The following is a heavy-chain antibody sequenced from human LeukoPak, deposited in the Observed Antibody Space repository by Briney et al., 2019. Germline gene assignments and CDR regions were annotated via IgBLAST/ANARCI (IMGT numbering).Heavy chain of an antibody. J-gene: IGHJ4*02. V-gene: IGHV3-74*01. D-gene: IGHD3-22*01. CDR1: GFTFSSYW. Sequence: GGSLRLSCAASGFTFSSYWMHWVRQAPGKGLVWVSRINSDGSSTSYADSVKGRFTISRDNAKNTLYLQMNSLRAEDTAVYYCVKIWSSSGYEIFWGQGTLVTVSS. CDR2: INSDGSST. CDR3: VKIWSSSGYEIF.